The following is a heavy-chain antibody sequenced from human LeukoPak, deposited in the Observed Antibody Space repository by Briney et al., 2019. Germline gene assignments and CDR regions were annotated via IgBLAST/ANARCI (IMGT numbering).Heavy chain of an antibody. J-gene: IGHJ4*02. Sequence: ASVKVSCKASGGTFSSYAISWVRQAPGQGLEWMGWISVYNGNTNYAQKLQGRVTMTTDTSTSTAYMELRSLRSDDTAVYYCARPSGSYDWRTGFDYWGQGTLVTVTS. V-gene: IGHV1-18*01. CDR1: GGTFSSYA. CDR3: ARPSGSYDWRTGFDY. D-gene: IGHD1-26*01. CDR2: ISVYNGNT.